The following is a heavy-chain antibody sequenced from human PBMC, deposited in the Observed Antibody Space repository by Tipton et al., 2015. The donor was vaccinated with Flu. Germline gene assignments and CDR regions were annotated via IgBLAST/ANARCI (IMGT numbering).Heavy chain of an antibody. D-gene: IGHD4-11*01. CDR2: INPNSGGT. CDR1: GYTFTGYY. J-gene: IGHJ6*02. Sequence: QLVQSGAEVKKPGTSVKVSCKASGYTFTGYYMHWVRQAPGQGLEWMGWINPNSGGTNYAQKFQGRVTMTRDTSISTAYMELSRLRSDDTAVYYCASMTTVTSGDYYGMDVWGQGTTVTVSS. V-gene: IGHV1-2*02. CDR3: ASMTTVTSGDYYGMDV.